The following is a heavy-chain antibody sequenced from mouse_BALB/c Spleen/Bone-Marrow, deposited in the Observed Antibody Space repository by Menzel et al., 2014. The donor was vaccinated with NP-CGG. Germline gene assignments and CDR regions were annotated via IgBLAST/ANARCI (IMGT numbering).Heavy chain of an antibody. J-gene: IGHJ1*01. V-gene: IGHV1S41*01. CDR1: GYTFTSYW. CDR2: IAPGSGST. Sequence: DLVKPGASEKLSCKASGYTFTSYWINWIKQRPGQGLEWIGRIAPGSGSTYYNEMFKGKATLTVDTSSSTAYIQLSSLSSEDSAVYFCARRYFDVWGAGTTVTVSS. CDR3: ARRYFDV.